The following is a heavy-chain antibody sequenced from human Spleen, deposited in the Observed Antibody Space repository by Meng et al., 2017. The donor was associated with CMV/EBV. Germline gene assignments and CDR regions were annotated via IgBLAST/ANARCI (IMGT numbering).Heavy chain of an antibody. J-gene: IGHJ6*02. CDR1: GFTFSDHA. D-gene: IGHD6-6*01. CDR2: ISNAGSIK. V-gene: IGHV3-30-3*01. Sequence: GGSLRLSCAASGFTFSDHAMHWVRQAPGKGLEWVTVISNAGSIKYYADSVKGRFTISRDNAKNSLYLQMNSLRAEDTALYYCAKNEYSSRGDYYYGMDVWGQGTTVTVSS. CDR3: AKNEYSSRGDYYYGMDV.